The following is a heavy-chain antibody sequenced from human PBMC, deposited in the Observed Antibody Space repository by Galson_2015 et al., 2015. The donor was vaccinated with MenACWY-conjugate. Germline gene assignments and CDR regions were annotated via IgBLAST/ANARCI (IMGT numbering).Heavy chain of an antibody. V-gene: IGHV3-23*01. CDR3: AKDRSRSGWFRPSFDS. CDR1: GFTFSNFV. CDR2: ISGSGDGT. J-gene: IGHJ4*02. D-gene: IGHD6-19*01. Sequence: SLRLSCAASGFTFSNFVMTWVRQAPGKGLEWVSGISGSGDGTYYADSVKGRFTISRDNSISTLYMEMNSLRAEDTAVYYCAKDRSRSGWFRPSFDSWGQGTLVTVSS.